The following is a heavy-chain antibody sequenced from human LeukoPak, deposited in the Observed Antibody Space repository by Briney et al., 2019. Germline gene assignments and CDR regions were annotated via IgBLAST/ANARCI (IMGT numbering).Heavy chain of an antibody. CDR1: GGSISSSSYY. CDR2: MYYSGST. CDR3: ARDLPGILLANAYYYYYGMDV. V-gene: IGHV4-39*02. D-gene: IGHD1-1*01. Sequence: SETLSLTCAVSGGSISSSSYYWGWIRQPPGKGLEWIGTMYYSGSTYYNPSLKSRVTISVDTSKNQFSLQLNSVTPEDTAVYYCARDLPGILLANAYYYYYGMDVWGQGTTVTVSS. J-gene: IGHJ6*02.